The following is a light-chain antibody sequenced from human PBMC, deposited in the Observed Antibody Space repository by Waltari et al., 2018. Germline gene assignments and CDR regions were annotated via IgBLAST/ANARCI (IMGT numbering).Light chain of an antibody. J-gene: IGLJ1*01. Sequence: QSVLTQSPSVSGAPGQRVTISCSGSNSNIGAGYDVHWYQQLPGTAPKLLIYGNTNRPSGVPDRFSGSKSGTSASLAISGLRAEDEADFYCQSYDSSLSTYVFGTGTKLTVL. CDR2: GNT. CDR3: QSYDSSLSTYV. V-gene: IGLV1-40*01. CDR1: NSNIGAGYD.